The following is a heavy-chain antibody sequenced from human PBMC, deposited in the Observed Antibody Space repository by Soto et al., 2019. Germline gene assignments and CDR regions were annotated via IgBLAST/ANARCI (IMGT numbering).Heavy chain of an antibody. CDR2: IYYSGST. V-gene: IGHV4-39*01. CDR1: GGSISSSNCY. D-gene: IGHD2-2*01. Sequence: QLQLQESGPGLVKPSETLSLTCTVSGGSISSSNCYWGWIRQPPGKGLEWIGSIYYSGSTYYNPSLKSRVTISVDASKNRFSLKLNSVTASDTAVYYCARHPYSAPYIVLAPSSVVLHAFNIWGQGTMVAVSS. CDR3: ARHPYSAPYIVLAPSSVVLHAFNI. J-gene: IGHJ3*02.